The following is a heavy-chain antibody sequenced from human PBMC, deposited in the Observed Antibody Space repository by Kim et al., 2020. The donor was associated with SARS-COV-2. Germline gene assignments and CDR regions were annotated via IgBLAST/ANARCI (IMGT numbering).Heavy chain of an antibody. D-gene: IGHD6-19*01. Sequence: ASVKVSCKASGYTFTSYGISWVRQAPGQGLEWMGWISAYNGNTNYAQKLQGRVTMTTDTSTSTAYMELRSLRSDDTAVYYCARDQWLVPQMGFMDYYYYGMDVWGQGTTVTVSS. J-gene: IGHJ6*02. V-gene: IGHV1-18*01. CDR1: GYTFTSYG. CDR3: ARDQWLVPQMGFMDYYYYGMDV. CDR2: ISAYNGNT.